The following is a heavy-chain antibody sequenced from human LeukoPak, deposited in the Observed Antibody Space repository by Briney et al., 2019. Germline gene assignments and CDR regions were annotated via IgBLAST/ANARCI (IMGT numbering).Heavy chain of an antibody. CDR2: INPNSGGT. Sequence: ASVKVSCKASGYTFTGYYKHWVRQAPGQGLEWMGWINPNSGGTNFAQKFQGRVTMTRDTSISTAYMELSRLRSDDTAVYYCAREWELLRSVFDYWGQGTLVTVSS. J-gene: IGHJ4*02. V-gene: IGHV1-2*02. CDR3: AREWELLRSVFDY. CDR1: GYTFTGYY. D-gene: IGHD1-26*01.